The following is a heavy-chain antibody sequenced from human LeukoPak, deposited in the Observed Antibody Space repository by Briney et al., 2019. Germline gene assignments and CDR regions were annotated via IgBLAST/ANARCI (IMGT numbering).Heavy chain of an antibody. V-gene: IGHV3-53*01. Sequence: GGSLRLSCAASGFTVSSNYVSWVRQAPGKGLEWVSVIYSGGDTYYADSVKGRFTLSRDNSKNLLYLQMNSLRPEDTAVYYCARGGAARSAGHWGQGTLVTVSS. CDR3: ARGGAARSAGH. J-gene: IGHJ4*02. CDR1: GFTVSSNY. D-gene: IGHD6-6*01. CDR2: IYSGGDT.